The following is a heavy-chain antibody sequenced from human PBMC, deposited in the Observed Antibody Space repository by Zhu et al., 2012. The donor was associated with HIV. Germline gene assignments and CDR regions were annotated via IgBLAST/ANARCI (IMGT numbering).Heavy chain of an antibody. V-gene: IGHV4-38-2*02. Sequence: QVQLQESGPGLVKPSETLSLTCTVSGYSISSGYYWGWIRQPPGKGLEWIGSIYHSGSTYYNPSLKSRVTISVDTSKNQFSLKLSSVTAADTAVYYCARGLRYFDWLSPNYFDYWGQGTLVTVSS. CDR1: GYSISSGYY. J-gene: IGHJ4*02. D-gene: IGHD3-9*01. CDR3: ARGLRYFDWLSPNYFDY. CDR2: IYHSGST.